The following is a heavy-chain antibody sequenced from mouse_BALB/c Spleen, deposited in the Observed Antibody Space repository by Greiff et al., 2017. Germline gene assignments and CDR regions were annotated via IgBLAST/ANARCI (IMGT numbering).Heavy chain of an antibody. J-gene: IGHJ2*01. CDR1: GYTFTSYW. D-gene: IGHD2-13*01. CDR2: IYPSDSYT. V-gene: IGHV1-69*02. Sequence: VQLHQPGAELVRPGASVKLSCKASGYTFTSYWINWVKQRPGQGLEWIGNIYPSDSYTNYNQKFKDKATLTVDKSSSTAYMQLSSPTSEDSAVYYCTRGDDLDYWGQGTTLTVSS. CDR3: TRGDDLDY.